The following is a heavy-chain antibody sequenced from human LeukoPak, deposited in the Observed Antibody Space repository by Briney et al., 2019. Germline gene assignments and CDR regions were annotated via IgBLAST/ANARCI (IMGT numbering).Heavy chain of an antibody. Sequence: GGSLRLSFAAPGFTFTSYAMSWVRQAPGKGLDWVSAISGSGGSTYYADSVKGRFTISRDNSKNTLYLQVNSLRAEDTAVYYCAKEVGLDSGYDLDVWGQGTTVTVSS. CDR1: GFTFTSYA. CDR3: AKEVGLDSGYDLDV. D-gene: IGHD5-12*01. J-gene: IGHJ6*02. CDR2: ISGSGGST. V-gene: IGHV3-23*01.